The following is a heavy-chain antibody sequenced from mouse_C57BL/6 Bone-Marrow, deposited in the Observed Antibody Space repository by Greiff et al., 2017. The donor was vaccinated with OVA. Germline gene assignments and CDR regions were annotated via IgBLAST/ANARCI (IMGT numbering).Heavy chain of an antibody. CDR3: ARRFYGSSYDYAMDY. CDR1: GIAFSRYW. V-gene: IGHV4-1*01. J-gene: IGHJ4*01. D-gene: IGHD1-1*01. CDR2: INPDSSTI. Sequence: EVQLQESGGGLVQPGGSLKLSCAASGIAFSRYWMSWVRRAPGKGLEWIGEINPDSSTINYAPSLKDKFIISRDNAKNTLYLQMSKVRSEDTALYYCARRFYGSSYDYAMDYWGQGTSVTVSS.